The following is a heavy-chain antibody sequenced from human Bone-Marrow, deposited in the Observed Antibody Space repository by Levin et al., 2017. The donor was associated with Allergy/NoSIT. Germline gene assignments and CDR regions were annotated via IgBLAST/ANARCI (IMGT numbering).Heavy chain of an antibody. CDR2: VWYDGSTK. CDR3: ARMAYGSGWRIDY. J-gene: IGHJ4*02. CDR1: GFSVISYG. Sequence: PGGSLRLSCEASGFSVISYGMHWVRQSPGKGLEWMAVVWYDGSTKYYADSVKGRFTISRDNSNNTLYLDMNSLRAEDTAVYYCARMAYGSGWRIDYWGQGILVTVSS. D-gene: IGHD6-19*01. V-gene: IGHV3-33*01.